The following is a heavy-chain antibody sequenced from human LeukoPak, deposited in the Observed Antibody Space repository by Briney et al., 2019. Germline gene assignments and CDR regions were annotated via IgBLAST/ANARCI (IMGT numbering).Heavy chain of an antibody. CDR2: IYYSGST. Sequence: SETLSLTCTVSGGSISSYYWSWIRQPPGKGLEWIGYIYYSGSTNYNPPLKSRVTISVDTSKNQFSLKLSSVTAADTAVYYCARVDYGDYLGWFDPWGQGTLVTVPS. V-gene: IGHV4-59*08. CDR1: GGSISSYY. CDR3: ARVDYGDYLGWFDP. D-gene: IGHD4-17*01. J-gene: IGHJ5*02.